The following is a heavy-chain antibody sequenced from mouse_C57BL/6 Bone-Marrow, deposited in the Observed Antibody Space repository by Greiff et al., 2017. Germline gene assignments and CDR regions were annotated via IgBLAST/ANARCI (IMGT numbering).Heavy chain of an antibody. D-gene: IGHD1-1*01. CDR2: IDPETGGT. CDR1: GYTFTDYE. Sequence: QVQLQQPGAELVRPGASVTLSCKASGYTFTDYEMHWVKQTPVHGLEWIGAIDPETGGTAYNQKFKGKAILTADKSSSTAYMELRSLTSEDSAVYYCTRDTTVVYWYCDVWGTGTTVTVSS. V-gene: IGHV1-15*01. J-gene: IGHJ1*03. CDR3: TRDTTVVYWYCDV.